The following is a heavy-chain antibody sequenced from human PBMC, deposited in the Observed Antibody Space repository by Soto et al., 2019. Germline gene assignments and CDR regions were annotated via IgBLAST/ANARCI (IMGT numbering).Heavy chain of an antibody. CDR3: ARDGRGNLGSYYYFFDY. Sequence: QVQLQESGPGLVEPSETLSLTCTVSGGSVSSGDYYWSWIRQPPGKGLEWIGYIFYSGSTNYNPSLKSRVTISLDTSQNQFSLKLSSVTAADTAGYYCARDGRGNLGSYYYFFDYGGQGTLGTVSS. CDR2: IFYSGST. CDR1: GGSVSSGDYY. V-gene: IGHV4-61*08. D-gene: IGHD3-10*01. J-gene: IGHJ4*02.